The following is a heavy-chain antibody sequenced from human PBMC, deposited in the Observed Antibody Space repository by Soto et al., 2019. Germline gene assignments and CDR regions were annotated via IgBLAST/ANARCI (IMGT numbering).Heavy chain of an antibody. V-gene: IGHV4-4*07. D-gene: IGHD3-22*01. CDR3: ARVFSHRYYYDSSGYSNWFDP. J-gene: IGHJ5*02. Sequence: PSETLSLTCTVSGGSISSYYWSWIRQPAGKGLEWIGRIYTSGSTNYNPSLKSRVTMSVDTSKNQFSLKLSSVTAADTAVYYCARVFSHRYYYDSSGYSNWFDPCGQGTLVTVSS. CDR2: IYTSGST. CDR1: GGSISSYY.